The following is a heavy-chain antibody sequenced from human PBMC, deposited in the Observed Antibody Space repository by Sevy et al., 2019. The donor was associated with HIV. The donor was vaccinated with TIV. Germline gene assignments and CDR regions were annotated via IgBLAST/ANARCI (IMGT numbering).Heavy chain of an antibody. CDR1: GFTFSSYW. V-gene: IGHV3-7*01. J-gene: IGHJ4*02. Sequence: GGSLRLSCAASGFTFSSYWMSWVRQAPGKGLEWVANIKQDGSEKYYVDSVKGRFTISRDNAKNSLYLQMNSLRAEDTAVYYCASHPLYDFWSGYYVDYWGQGTLVTVSS. CDR2: IKQDGSEK. D-gene: IGHD3-3*01. CDR3: ASHPLYDFWSGYYVDY.